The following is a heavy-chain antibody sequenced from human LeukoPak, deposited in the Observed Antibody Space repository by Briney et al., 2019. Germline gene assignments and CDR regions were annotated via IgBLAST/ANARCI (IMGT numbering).Heavy chain of an antibody. J-gene: IGHJ4*02. V-gene: IGHV4-59*01. Sequence: SETLSLTCAVSGDSISSDYWSWIRQPPGKGLEWIGSIYYTGNTYYNASLKSRVTISIDTSKNQFSLKLSSVTAADTAMYYCARVSGYDWESFYDYWGQGSLVTVSS. CDR2: IYYTGNT. CDR1: GDSISSDY. D-gene: IGHD5-12*01. CDR3: ARVSGYDWESFYDY.